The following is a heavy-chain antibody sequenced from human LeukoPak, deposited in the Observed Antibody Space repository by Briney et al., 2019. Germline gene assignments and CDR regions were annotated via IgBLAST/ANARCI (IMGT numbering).Heavy chain of an antibody. CDR1: GYTFTSYY. J-gene: IGHJ4*02. CDR2: INPSGGST. D-gene: IGHD4-23*01. CDR3: ARDLGLTTVVTPGGNYFDY. V-gene: IGHV1-46*01. Sequence: ASVKVSCKASGYTFTSYYMHWVRQAPGQGLEWMGIINPSGGSTSYAQKFQGRVTMTRDMSTSTVYMELSSLRSEDTAVYYCARDLGLTTVVTPGGNYFDYWGQGTLVTVSS.